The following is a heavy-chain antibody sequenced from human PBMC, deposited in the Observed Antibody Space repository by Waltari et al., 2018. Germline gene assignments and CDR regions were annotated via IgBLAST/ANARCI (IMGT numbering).Heavy chain of an antibody. J-gene: IGHJ3*02. V-gene: IGHV1-2*06. Sequence: QVQLVQSGAEVKKPGASVKVSCKASGYTFTGYYMHWVRQATGQGLEWMGRINPNSGGTNYAQKFQGRVTMTRDTSISTAYMELSRLRSDDTAVYYCARDYYGSGSYSVSAFDIWGQGTMVTVSS. D-gene: IGHD3-10*01. CDR3: ARDYYGSGSYSVSAFDI. CDR2: INPNSGGT. CDR1: GYTFTGYY.